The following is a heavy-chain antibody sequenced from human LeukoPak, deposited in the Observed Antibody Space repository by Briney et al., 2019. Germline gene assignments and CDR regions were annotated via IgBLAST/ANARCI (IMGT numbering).Heavy chain of an antibody. Sequence: SETLSLTCTVSGGSISSSSYYWGWIRQPPGKGLEWIGNIYYSGTTYYNPSLKCRVTISVDTSKNQFSLKLSSVTAADTAVYYCARDITGMDVWGKGTTVTVSS. D-gene: IGHD1-14*01. J-gene: IGHJ6*04. V-gene: IGHV4-39*07. CDR3: ARDITGMDV. CDR2: IYYSGTT. CDR1: GGSISSSSYY.